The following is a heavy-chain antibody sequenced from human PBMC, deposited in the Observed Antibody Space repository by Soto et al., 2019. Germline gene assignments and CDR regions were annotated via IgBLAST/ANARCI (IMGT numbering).Heavy chain of an antibody. Sequence: QVQLVQSGAEVKKPGSSVKVSCKASGGTFSSYTISWVRQAPGQGLEWMGRIIPILGIANYAQKFQGRVTITADKSTSTAYMELSSLRSEDTAVYYCARGGIAVAAGTSLDYWGQGTLVTVSS. J-gene: IGHJ4*02. CDR1: GGTFSSYT. D-gene: IGHD6-19*01. CDR3: ARGGIAVAAGTSLDY. CDR2: IIPILGIA. V-gene: IGHV1-69*02.